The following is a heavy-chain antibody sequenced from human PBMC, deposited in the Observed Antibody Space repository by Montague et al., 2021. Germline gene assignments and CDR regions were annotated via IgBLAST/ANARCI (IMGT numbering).Heavy chain of an antibody. V-gene: IGHV4-59*08. Sequence: SETLSLTCTVTGGSISEFYWSWIRQSPEKGLEWIGYIYDSGTTNYNPSLKSRVTISADTSMNLFSLNLRSVTAADTAVYFCARRLGIRAPFDYWGREPWSPSPQ. D-gene: IGHD7-27*01. J-gene: IGHJ4*02. CDR3: ARRLGIRAPFDY. CDR2: IYDSGTT. CDR1: GGSISEFY.